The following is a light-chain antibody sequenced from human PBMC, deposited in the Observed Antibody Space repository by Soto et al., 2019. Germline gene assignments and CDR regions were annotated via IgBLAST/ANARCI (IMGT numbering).Light chain of an antibody. CDR1: RSDVGGYNY. Sequence: QSALTQPPYASGSHGQSVTISCTGTRSDVGGYNYVSWYQQHPGKAPKLMIYEVSKRPSGVPDRFSGSKSGNTASLTVSGLQAEDEADYYCNSYAGSNNFLFGTGTKVTVL. J-gene: IGLJ1*01. CDR2: EVS. V-gene: IGLV2-8*01. CDR3: NSYAGSNNFL.